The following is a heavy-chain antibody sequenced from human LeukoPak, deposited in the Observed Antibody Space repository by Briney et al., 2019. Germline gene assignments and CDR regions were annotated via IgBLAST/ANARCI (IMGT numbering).Heavy chain of an antibody. CDR3: ARAPDTYYYDSSTYYYYGMDV. V-gene: IGHV1-69*13. J-gene: IGHJ6*02. Sequence: ASVKVSCKASGGTFISHAISWVRQAPGQGLEWMGGIIPIFGTANYAQKFQGRVTITADESTSTAYMELSSLRSEDTAVYYCARAPDTYYYDSSTYYYYGMDVWGQGTTVTVSS. D-gene: IGHD3-22*01. CDR2: IIPIFGTA. CDR1: GGTFISHA.